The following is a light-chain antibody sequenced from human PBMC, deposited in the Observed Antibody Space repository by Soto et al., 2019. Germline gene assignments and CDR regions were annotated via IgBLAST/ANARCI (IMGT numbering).Light chain of an antibody. CDR1: SSHLGVYNY. CDR3: SSYTTSSTPVV. V-gene: IGLV2-14*01. CDR2: EVT. J-gene: IGLJ2*01. Sequence: QSALTQPASVSGSPGQSITISCTGTSSHLGVYNYVSWYQQHPGKAPKLIIYEVTNRPSGVSNRFSGSKSGNTASLTISGLQAEDEADYYCSSYTTSSTPVVFGGGTKLTVL.